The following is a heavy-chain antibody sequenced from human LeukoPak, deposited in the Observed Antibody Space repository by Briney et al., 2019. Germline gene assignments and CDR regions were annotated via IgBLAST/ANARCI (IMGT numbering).Heavy chain of an antibody. CDR3: AGVNYDSSGYYLGIDY. D-gene: IGHD3-22*01. V-gene: IGHV3-30*04. Sequence: GGSLRLSCAASGFTFSSYAMHWVRQAPGRGLEWVAVISYDGNNKYYADSVKGRFTIARDKSKNTLYMQVNSLRAEDMAVYYCAGVNYDSSGYYLGIDYWGQGTLVTVSS. J-gene: IGHJ4*02. CDR1: GFTFSSYA. CDR2: ISYDGNNK.